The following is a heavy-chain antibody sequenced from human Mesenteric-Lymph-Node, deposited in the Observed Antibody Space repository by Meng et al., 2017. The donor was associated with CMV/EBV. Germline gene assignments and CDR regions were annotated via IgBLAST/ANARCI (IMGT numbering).Heavy chain of an antibody. CDR1: GGTFSSYA. Sequence: KASGGTFSSYAISWVRQAPGQGLEWMGGIIPIFGTANYAQKFQGRVTITADKSTGTAYMELSSLRSEDTAVYYCARGYYGSGRNWFDPWGQGTLVTVSS. J-gene: IGHJ5*02. CDR2: IIPIFGTA. V-gene: IGHV1-69*06. D-gene: IGHD3-10*01. CDR3: ARGYYGSGRNWFDP.